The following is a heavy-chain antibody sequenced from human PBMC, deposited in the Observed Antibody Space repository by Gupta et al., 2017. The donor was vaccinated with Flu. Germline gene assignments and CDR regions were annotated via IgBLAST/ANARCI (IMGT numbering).Heavy chain of an antibody. Sequence: LEWVSSISWNSGSIGYADSVKGQFTISRDNAKNSLYLQMNSLRAEDTALDYCAKDICSRTSCYFYHYYYMDVWGKGTTVTGSS. CDR2: ISWNSGSI. CDR3: AKDICSRTSCYFYHYYYMDV. D-gene: IGHD2-2*01. J-gene: IGHJ6*03. V-gene: IGHV3-9*01.